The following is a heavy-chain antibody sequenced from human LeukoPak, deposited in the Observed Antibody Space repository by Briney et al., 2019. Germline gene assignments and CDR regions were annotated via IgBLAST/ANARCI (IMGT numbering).Heavy chain of an antibody. J-gene: IGHJ4*02. D-gene: IGHD3-9*01. Sequence: ASVKVSCKASGYTFSDYYMHWVRQAPGQWLEWMGRINPNSGGTNYAQKFQGRVTMTRDTSISTAYMELSRLRSDDTAVYYCAASRYFDWLLFDWGQGTLVTVSS. CDR1: GYTFSDYY. CDR2: INPNSGGT. V-gene: IGHV1-2*06. CDR3: AASRYFDWLLFD.